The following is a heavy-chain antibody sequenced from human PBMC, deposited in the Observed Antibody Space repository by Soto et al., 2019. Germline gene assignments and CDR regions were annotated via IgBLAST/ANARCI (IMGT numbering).Heavy chain of an antibody. CDR2: IWSDGSNK. Sequence: GGSLRLSCAASGFTFSSYVMHWVRQAPGKGLEWVAVIWSDGSNKYYADSVKGRFTISRDNSKHRLYLQMNSLRAEDTAVYFCAREDSYDSRGYPLDYWGQGTLVTVSS. CDR1: GFTFSSYV. CDR3: AREDSYDSRGYPLDY. V-gene: IGHV3-33*01. J-gene: IGHJ4*02. D-gene: IGHD3-22*01.